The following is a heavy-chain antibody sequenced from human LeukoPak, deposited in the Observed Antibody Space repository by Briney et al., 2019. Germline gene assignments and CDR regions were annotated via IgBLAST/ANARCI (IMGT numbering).Heavy chain of an antibody. CDR2: ISSNGGSK. J-gene: IGHJ4*02. D-gene: IGHD3-22*01. Sequence: PGGSLRLSCAASGFTFSNAWMSWVRQAPGKGLEYVSAISSNGGSKYYANSVKGRFTISRDNSKNTLYLQMGSLRAEDMAVYYCARDHYYYDSSGYYDWGQETLLTVSS. V-gene: IGHV3-64*01. CDR3: ARDHYYYDSSGYYD. CDR1: GFTFSNAW.